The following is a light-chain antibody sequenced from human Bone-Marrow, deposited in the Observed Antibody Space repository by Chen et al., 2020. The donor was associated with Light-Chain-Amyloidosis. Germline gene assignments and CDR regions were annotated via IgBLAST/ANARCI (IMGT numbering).Light chain of an antibody. J-gene: IGLJ3*02. CDR1: SGSIATNY. CDR2: KDD. V-gene: IGLV6-57*01. CDR3: QSYQGSSQGV. Sequence: FMPTHPHSVSEPPGQTQILSCTSSSGSIATNYVQWYQQRPGSSPTTVIYKDDQRPSGVPDRFSGSIDRSSNSASLTISGLETEDEADYYCQSYQGSSQGVFGGGTKLTVL.